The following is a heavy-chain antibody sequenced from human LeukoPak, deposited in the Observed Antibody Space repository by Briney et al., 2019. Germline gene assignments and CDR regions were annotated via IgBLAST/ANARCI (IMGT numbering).Heavy chain of an antibody. J-gene: IGHJ4*02. Sequence: EASVKVSCTASGYTFTGYYMHWVRQAPGQGLEWMGWINPNSGGTNYAQKFQGRVTMTRDTSISTAYMELSRLRSDDTAVYYCARANWNGLYYFDYWGQGTLVTVSS. V-gene: IGHV1-2*02. CDR3: ARANWNGLYYFDY. CDR2: INPNSGGT. CDR1: GYTFTGYY. D-gene: IGHD1-1*01.